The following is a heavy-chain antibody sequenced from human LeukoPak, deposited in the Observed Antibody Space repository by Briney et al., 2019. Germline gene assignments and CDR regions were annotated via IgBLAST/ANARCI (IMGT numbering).Heavy chain of an antibody. CDR2: IIPIFGTA. Sequence: GASVKVSCKASGGTFSSYAISWVRQAPGQGLEWMGGIIPIFGTANYAQKFQGRVTMTTDTSTSTAYMELRSLRSDDTAVYYCARDLRLSSAGSLGGYWGQGTLVTVSS. CDR3: ARDLRLSSAGSLGGY. J-gene: IGHJ4*02. D-gene: IGHD1-1*01. V-gene: IGHV1-69*05. CDR1: GGTFSSYA.